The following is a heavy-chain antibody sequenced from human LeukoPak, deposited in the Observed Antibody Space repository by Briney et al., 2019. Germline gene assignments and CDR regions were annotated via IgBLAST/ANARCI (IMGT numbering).Heavy chain of an antibody. CDR3: AKGGEDSGYNSHFDY. D-gene: IGHD5-24*01. CDR1: GFTFTSYA. Sequence: GGSLRLSCATSGFTFTSYALGWVRQAPGKGLEWVSLISGSGGSRYYGDSVKGRFTISRDNSKNLDYLEMNSLRAGDTAVYYCAKGGEDSGYNSHFDYWGQGTLVIVSS. V-gene: IGHV3-23*01. J-gene: IGHJ4*02. CDR2: ISGSGGSR.